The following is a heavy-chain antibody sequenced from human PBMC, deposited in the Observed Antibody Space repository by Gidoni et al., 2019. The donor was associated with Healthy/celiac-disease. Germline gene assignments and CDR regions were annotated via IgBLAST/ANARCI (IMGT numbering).Heavy chain of an antibody. CDR2: ISAYNGNT. CDR1: GYTFTSYG. D-gene: IGHD3-10*01. J-gene: IGHJ5*02. V-gene: IGHV1-18*01. Sequence: QVQLVQSGAEVKKPGASVKVSCKASGYTFTSYGISWVRQAPGQGLEWMGWISAYNGNTNYAQKLQGRVTMTTDTSTSTAYMELRSLRSDDTAVYYCARVKGSLRFGELLSWFDPWGQGTLVTVSS. CDR3: ARVKGSLRFGELLSWFDP.